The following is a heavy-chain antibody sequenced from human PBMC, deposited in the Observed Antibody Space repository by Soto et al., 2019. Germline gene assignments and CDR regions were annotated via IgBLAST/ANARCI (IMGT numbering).Heavy chain of an antibody. Sequence: ASVKVSCKASGYTFTSYDINWVRQATGQGLEWMGWMNPNSGNRGYVKKFQGRVTMTRDTSMSTAYMELSSLRSEDTAVYYCARGIKYGEHSRRYAPWGRVNLVTVSS. CDR1: GYTFTSYD. CDR2: MNPNSGNR. D-gene: IGHD1-1*01. CDR3: ARGIKYGEHSRRYAP. V-gene: IGHV1-8*01. J-gene: IGHJ1*01.